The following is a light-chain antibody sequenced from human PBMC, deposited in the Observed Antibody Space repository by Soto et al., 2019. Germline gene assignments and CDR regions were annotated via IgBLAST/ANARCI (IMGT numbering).Light chain of an antibody. CDR1: MRDVGAYNL. CDR2: EVR. J-gene: IGLJ2*01. Sequence: QSVLTQPASVSGSPGQSITISCAGTMRDVGAYNLVSWYQQHPGRAPQLIIYEVRNRPSGVSNRFSGSKSGNTASLTISGLQAEDEADYYCSSYTSSSTLVVFGGGTKVTVL. CDR3: SSYTSSSTLVV. V-gene: IGLV2-14*01.